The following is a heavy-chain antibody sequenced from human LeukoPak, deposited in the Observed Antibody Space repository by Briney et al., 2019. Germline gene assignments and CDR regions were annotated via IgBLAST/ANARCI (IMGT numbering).Heavy chain of an antibody. D-gene: IGHD1-26*01. CDR3: AKELVATTLDAFDI. CDR1: GFIFRSYE. CDR2: ISSSGSTI. Sequence: GGSLRLSCAASGFIFRSYEMNWVRQAPGKGLEWVSYISSSGSTIYYADSVKGRFTLSRDNAKNSLYLQMNSLRAEDTAVYYCAKELVATTLDAFDIWGQGTLVTVSS. J-gene: IGHJ3*02. V-gene: IGHV3-48*03.